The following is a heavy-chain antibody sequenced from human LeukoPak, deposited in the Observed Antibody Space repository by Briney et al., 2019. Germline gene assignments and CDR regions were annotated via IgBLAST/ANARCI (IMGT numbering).Heavy chain of an antibody. Sequence: PGGSLRLSCAVFGFRFSNYWMTWVRQAPGKGLEWVANINQNGSDTYFVDSVKGRFTISRDNAKNSLYLQMNSLRVEDTAVYYCATSGYIAYGIDNWGQGTLVAVSS. J-gene: IGHJ4*02. V-gene: IGHV3-7*03. CDR1: GFRFSNYW. CDR3: ATSGYIAYGIDN. CDR2: INQNGSDT. D-gene: IGHD5-12*01.